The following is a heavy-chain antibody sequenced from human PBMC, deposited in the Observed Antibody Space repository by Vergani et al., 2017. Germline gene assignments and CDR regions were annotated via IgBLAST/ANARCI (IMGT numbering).Heavy chain of an antibody. V-gene: IGHV3-33*01. CDR1: GFTFSSHG. CDR2: IWYDGSNK. D-gene: IGHD1-1*01. CDR3: ARWGNEKRLDS. J-gene: IGHJ5*01. Sequence: QVQLVESEGGVVQPGRSLTLSCVASGFTFSSHGMHWVRQAPGKGLEWVAVIWYDGSNKYYGDSEKGRFTISRDNPKNTLYLQMNSLRVEDTAVYYCARWGNEKRLDSWGQGTLVTVSS.